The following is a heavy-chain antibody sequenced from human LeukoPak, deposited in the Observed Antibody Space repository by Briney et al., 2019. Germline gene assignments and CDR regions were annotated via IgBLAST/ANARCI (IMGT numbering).Heavy chain of an antibody. D-gene: IGHD3-22*01. CDR1: GFYFTIYS. Sequence: GGSLRLSCAASGFYFTIYSINWVRQAPGKGLEWLSYISSSSRYIYFADSVKGRFTVSRDNAQNLVSLQMNSLRAEDTAVYFCTRVGTSGYTADYWGQGTRVTVSS. CDR3: TRVGTSGYTADY. J-gene: IGHJ4*02. V-gene: IGHV3-21*05. CDR2: ISSSSRYI.